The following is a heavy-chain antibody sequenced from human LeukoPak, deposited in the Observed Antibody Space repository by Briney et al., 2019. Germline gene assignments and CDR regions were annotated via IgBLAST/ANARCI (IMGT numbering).Heavy chain of an antibody. D-gene: IGHD3-10*01. CDR2: IYTSGST. CDR1: GGSISSGSYY. J-gene: IGHJ4*02. Sequence: SQTLSLTCTVSGGSISSGSYYGSWIRQPAAKGLEWIGRIYTSGSTNYNPSLKSRVTISVDTSKNQFSLKLSSVTAADTAVYYCARGAWFGEFVDYWGQGTLVTVSS. V-gene: IGHV4-61*02. CDR3: ARGAWFGEFVDY.